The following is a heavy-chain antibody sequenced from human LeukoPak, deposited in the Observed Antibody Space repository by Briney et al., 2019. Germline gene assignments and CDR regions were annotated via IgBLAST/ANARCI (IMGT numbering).Heavy chain of an antibody. Sequence: SQTLSLTCVVSGDSVSSKNGAWNWIRRSPSRGLEWLGRTYYRSKWYNDYAESMEGRMTISQDTSKNQYSLHLNSVTPDDTAVYYCARDFGTTGWHTFDYWGQGTLVTVSS. CDR1: GDSVSSKNGA. CDR2: TYYRSKWYN. CDR3: ARDFGTTGWHTFDY. J-gene: IGHJ4*02. D-gene: IGHD6-19*01. V-gene: IGHV6-1*01.